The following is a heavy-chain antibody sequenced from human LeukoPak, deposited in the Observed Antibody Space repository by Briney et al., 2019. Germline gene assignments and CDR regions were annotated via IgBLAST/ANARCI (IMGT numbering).Heavy chain of an antibody. Sequence: PSETLSLTSAVYGGSFSGYYWSWIRQPPGKGLWWIGEINHSGSTNYNPSLKSRVTISVDTSKNQFSLKLSSVTAADTAVYYCAAQFFYRTPKFDYWGQGTLVTVSS. CDR3: AAQFFYRTPKFDY. J-gene: IGHJ4*02. V-gene: IGHV4-34*01. CDR2: INHSGST. CDR1: GGSFSGYY. D-gene: IGHD3-16*02.